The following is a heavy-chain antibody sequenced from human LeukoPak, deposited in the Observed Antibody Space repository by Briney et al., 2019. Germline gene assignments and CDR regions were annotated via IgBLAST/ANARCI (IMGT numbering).Heavy chain of an antibody. J-gene: IGHJ6*03. CDR3: ARRRVRGISGYYYYYYYMDV. CDR1: GGSFSGYY. Sequence: SETLSLTCAVYGGSFSGYYWSWIRQPPGKGLEWIGEINHSGSTNYNPSLKSRVTISVDTSKNQFSLKLSSVTAADTAVYYCARRRVRGISGYYYYYYYMDVWGKGTTVTISS. V-gene: IGHV4-34*01. CDR2: INHSGST. D-gene: IGHD3-10*02.